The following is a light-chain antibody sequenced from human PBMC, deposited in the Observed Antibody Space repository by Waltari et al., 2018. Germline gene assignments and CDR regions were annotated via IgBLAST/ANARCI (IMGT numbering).Light chain of an antibody. Sequence: QSALTQPASVSASPGQSITISCTGTSSDCGASNILSWYQWRAGKVPPLIIYEGTKRPSGISNRLSASKSGNTASLTISGLQAEDEADYYCCSYTASSIYYVFGTGTKVTVL. V-gene: IGLV2-23*01. CDR3: CSYTASSIYYV. CDR2: EGT. J-gene: IGLJ1*01. CDR1: SSDCGASNI.